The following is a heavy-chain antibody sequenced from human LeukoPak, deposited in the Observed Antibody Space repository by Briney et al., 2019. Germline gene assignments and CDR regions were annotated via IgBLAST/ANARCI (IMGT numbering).Heavy chain of an antibody. CDR1: GGSFSDYY. CDR2: ISHSGST. J-gene: IGHJ5*02. V-gene: IGHV4-34*01. D-gene: IGHD6-13*01. CDR3: ASTSFGSRGENLFDP. Sequence: SETLSLTCAVYGGSFSDYYWTWIRQPPGKGLEWIGEISHSGSTSYNPSLKSRVTISVDTSKNHLSLRLSSVTAADTAVYYCASTSFGSRGENLFDPWGQGTLVTVSS.